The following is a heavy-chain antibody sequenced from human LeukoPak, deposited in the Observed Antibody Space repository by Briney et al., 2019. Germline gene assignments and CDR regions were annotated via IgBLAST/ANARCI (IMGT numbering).Heavy chain of an antibody. V-gene: IGHV4-38-2*02. J-gene: IGHJ5*02. Sequence: PSETLSLTCTVSGYSISSGYYWGWIRQPPGKGLEWIGNIYHSGSTYYNPSLKSRVTISVDTSKNQFSLRLSSVTAADTAVYYCARGTWIQLCWFDPWGQGTLVTVSS. CDR3: ARGTWIQLCWFDP. CDR2: IYHSGST. CDR1: GYSISSGYY. D-gene: IGHD5-18*01.